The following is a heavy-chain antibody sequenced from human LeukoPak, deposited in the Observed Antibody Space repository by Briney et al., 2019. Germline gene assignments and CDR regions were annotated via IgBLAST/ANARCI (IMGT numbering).Heavy chain of an antibody. CDR1: GVSVSSDS. J-gene: IGHJ4*02. D-gene: IGHD6-13*01. Sequence: GESLCLSCGASGVSVSSDSMNWDWLRPAPGLELVSSISSSSSYIYYADSVKGRFTISRDNAKNSLYLQMNSLRAEDTAVYYCASHLLSSWFIGYWGQGTLVTVSS. CDR2: ISSSSSYI. V-gene: IGHV3-21*01. CDR3: ASHLLSSWFIGY.